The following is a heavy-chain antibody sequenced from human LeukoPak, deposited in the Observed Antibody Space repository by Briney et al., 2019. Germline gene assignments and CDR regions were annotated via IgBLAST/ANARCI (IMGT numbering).Heavy chain of an antibody. CDR2: IIPILGIA. CDR3: ARGIVVVPALYNWFDP. J-gene: IGHJ5*02. CDR1: GGTFSSYA. Sequence: ASVKVSCKASGGTFSSYAISWVRQASGQGLEWMGRIIPILGIANYAQKFQGRVAITADKSTSTAYMELSSLRSEDTAVYYCARGIVVVPALYNWFDPWGQGTLVTVSS. D-gene: IGHD2-2*01. V-gene: IGHV1-69*04.